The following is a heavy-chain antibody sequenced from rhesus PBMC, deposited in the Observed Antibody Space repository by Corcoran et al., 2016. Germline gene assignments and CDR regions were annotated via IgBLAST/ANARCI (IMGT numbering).Heavy chain of an antibody. CDR1: VFPFSAPY. CDR2: IRGRAYGGTP. D-gene: IGHD4-29*01. CDR3: TRTTVAGARFDY. J-gene: IGHJ4*01. V-gene: IGHV3-184*01. Sequence: VQLIESGGGLVPPVGSLRLSCAASVFPFSAPYFHWVRQAPRKGLEWVAFIRGRAYGGTPQYAASVEGRFTISRDDSKAIAYLQMNSLKIVDTAVYFCTRTTVAGARFDYWGQGVLVTVSS.